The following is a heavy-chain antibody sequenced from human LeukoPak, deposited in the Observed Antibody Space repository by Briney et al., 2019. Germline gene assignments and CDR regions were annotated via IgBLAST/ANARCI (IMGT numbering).Heavy chain of an antibody. CDR1: GFTFDDYA. D-gene: IGHD4-11*01. V-gene: IGHV3-43*02. J-gene: IGHJ5*02. CDR3: AKSSTVTRFYWFDP. CDR2: ISGDGGST. Sequence: PGGSLRLSCADSGFTFDDYAMHWIRQAPGRGLEWVSLISGDGGSTYYADSVKGRLTISRDNSKNSLYLQMNSLRTEDTALYYCAKSSTVTRFYWFDPWGQGTLVTVSS.